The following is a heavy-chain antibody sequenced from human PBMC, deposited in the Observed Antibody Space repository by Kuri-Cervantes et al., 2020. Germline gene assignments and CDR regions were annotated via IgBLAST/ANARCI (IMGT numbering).Heavy chain of an antibody. J-gene: IGHJ4*02. D-gene: IGHD5-24*01. Sequence: GESLKISCEVSGLSIYVRNWVRQAPGKGLEWVSAISGSGGSTYYADSVKGRFTISRDNSKNTLYLQMNSLRAEDTAVYYCAKDGEMATITDPGGFDYWGQGTLVTVSS. CDR2: ISGSGGST. V-gene: IGHV3-23*01. CDR1: GLSIYV. CDR3: AKDGEMATITDPGGFDY.